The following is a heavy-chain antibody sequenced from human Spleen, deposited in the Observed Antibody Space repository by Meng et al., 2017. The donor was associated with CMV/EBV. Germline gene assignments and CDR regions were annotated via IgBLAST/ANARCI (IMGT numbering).Heavy chain of an antibody. J-gene: IGHJ5*02. Sequence: ASGFTCSSYAMSWVRQAPGKGLEWVSAISGSGGSTYYVDSVKGRFTISRDNSKNTLYLQMNSLRAEDTAVYYCAKDLTMAYNWFDPWGQGTLVTVSS. CDR3: AKDLTMAYNWFDP. V-gene: IGHV3-23*01. CDR2: ISGSGGST. D-gene: IGHD4/OR15-4a*01. CDR1: GFTCSSYA.